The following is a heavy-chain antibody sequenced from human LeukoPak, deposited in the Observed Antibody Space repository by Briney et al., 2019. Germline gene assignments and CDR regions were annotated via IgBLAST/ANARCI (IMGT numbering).Heavy chain of an antibody. J-gene: IGHJ5*02. CDR1: GGSISSCSYY. Sequence: PSETLSLTCTVSGGSISSCSYYWGWIRQPPGKGLEWIGSIYYSGSTYYNPSLKSRVTISVDTSKNQFSLKLSSVTAADTAVYYCARRGRQQLVRFDPWGRGTLVTVSS. CDR3: ARRGRQQLVRFDP. D-gene: IGHD6-13*01. CDR2: IYYSGST. V-gene: IGHV4-39*01.